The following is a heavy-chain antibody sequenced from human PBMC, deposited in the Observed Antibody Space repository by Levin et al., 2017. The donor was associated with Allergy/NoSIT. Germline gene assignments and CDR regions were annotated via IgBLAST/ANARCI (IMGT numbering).Heavy chain of an antibody. D-gene: IGHD2-2*01. CDR1: GFSFSDYW. Sequence: LSLTCAASGFSFSDYWMNWVRQAPGKGLEWVANINQRGNEKYYVDSVKGRFTISRDNPTNSLDLQMNSLRAEDTAVYYCARDGVAPGVYFDSWGQGVLVIVSS. CDR2: INQRGNEK. J-gene: IGHJ4*02. V-gene: IGHV3-7*01. CDR3: ARDGVAPGVYFDS.